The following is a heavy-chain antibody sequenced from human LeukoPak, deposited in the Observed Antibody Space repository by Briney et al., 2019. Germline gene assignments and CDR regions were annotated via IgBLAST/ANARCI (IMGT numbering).Heavy chain of an antibody. Sequence: GGSLRLSCAASGFTFSSYAMSWVRQAPGKGLEWVSAISGSGGSTYYADSVKGRFTISRDNSKNTLYLQMNSLGAEDTAVYYCAKDPSQTPWLDYWGQGTLVTVSS. J-gene: IGHJ4*02. CDR2: ISGSGGST. CDR3: AKDPSQTPWLDY. D-gene: IGHD5-24*01. V-gene: IGHV3-23*01. CDR1: GFTFSSYA.